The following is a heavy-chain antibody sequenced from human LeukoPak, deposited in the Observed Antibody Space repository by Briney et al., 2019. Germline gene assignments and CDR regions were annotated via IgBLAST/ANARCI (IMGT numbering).Heavy chain of an antibody. J-gene: IGHJ4*02. CDR2: ISGSGGST. CDR3: AKNSDISVYYSEGFDY. CDR1: GFTFSSYA. V-gene: IGHV3-23*01. Sequence: GGSLRLSCAASGFTFSSYAMSWVRQAPGKGLEWVSAISGSGGSTYYADSVKGRFTISRDNSKSTVFLQMNSLRAEDTAVYYCAKNSDISVYYSEGFDYWGQGTLATVSS. D-gene: IGHD3-22*01.